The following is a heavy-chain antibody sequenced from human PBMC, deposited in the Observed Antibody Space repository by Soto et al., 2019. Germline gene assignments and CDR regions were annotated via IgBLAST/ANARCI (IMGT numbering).Heavy chain of an antibody. V-gene: IGHV4-59*01. CDR2: IYYSGST. CDR3: ARGSRSMRSDY. J-gene: IGHJ4*02. CDR1: GGYIISYY. D-gene: IGHD2-2*01. Sequence: SVTMSLTCTVAGGYIISYYWSWIRQPPGKGLEWIGYIYYSGSTNYNPSLKSRVTISVDTSKNQFSLKLSSVTAADTAVYYCARGSRSMRSDYWGQGTLVTVSS.